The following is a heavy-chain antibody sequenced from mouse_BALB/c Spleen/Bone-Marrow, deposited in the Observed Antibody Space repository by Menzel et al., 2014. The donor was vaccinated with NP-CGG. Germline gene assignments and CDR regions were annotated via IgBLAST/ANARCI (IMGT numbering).Heavy chain of an antibody. D-gene: IGHD4-1*02. CDR3: ARFSTVYYFDY. Sequence: VKLMESGPELVKPGASVKVSCKASGYAFSSSWMNWAKQRPGQGLEWIGRIYPGDGDTNYNGKFKGKATLTADKSSSTAYMQLSSLTSVDSAVYFCARFSTVYYFDYWGQGTTLTVSS. J-gene: IGHJ2*01. CDR1: GYAFSSSW. V-gene: IGHV1-82*01. CDR2: IYPGDGDT.